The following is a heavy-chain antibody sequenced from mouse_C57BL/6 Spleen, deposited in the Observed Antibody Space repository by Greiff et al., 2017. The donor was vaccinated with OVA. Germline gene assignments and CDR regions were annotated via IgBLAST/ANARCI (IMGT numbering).Heavy chain of an antibody. V-gene: IGHV1-82*01. Sequence: QVQLKESGPELVKPGASVKISCKASGSAFSSSWMNWVKQRPGKGLEWIGRIYPGDGATNYNGKFKGKATLTADKSSSTAYMQLSSLTSEDSAVYFCASYYGNSYAMDYWGQGTSVTVSS. J-gene: IGHJ4*01. CDR3: ASYYGNSYAMDY. CDR2: IYPGDGAT. D-gene: IGHD2-10*01. CDR1: GSAFSSSW.